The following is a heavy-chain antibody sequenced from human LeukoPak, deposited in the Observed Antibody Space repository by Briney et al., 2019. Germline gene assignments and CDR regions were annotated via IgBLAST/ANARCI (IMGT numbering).Heavy chain of an antibody. CDR3: ARVQWLRRLVDY. CDR2: IYYSGST. CDR1: GGSISSYY. D-gene: IGHD5-12*01. J-gene: IGHJ4*02. Sequence: SETLSLTCTVSGGSISSYYWSWIRQPPGKGLEWIGYIYYSGSTNYNPSLKSRVTISVDTSKNQFSLKLSSVTAADTAVYYCARVQWLRRLVDYWGQGTLVTVSS. V-gene: IGHV4-59*12.